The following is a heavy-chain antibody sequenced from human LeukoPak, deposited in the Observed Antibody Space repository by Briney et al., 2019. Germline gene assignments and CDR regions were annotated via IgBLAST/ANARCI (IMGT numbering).Heavy chain of an antibody. CDR3: AKAIWFGELLSTVNFDY. CDR1: GFTFSSYA. J-gene: IGHJ4*02. D-gene: IGHD3-10*01. Sequence: QSGGSLRLSCAASGFTFSSYAMSWVRQAPGKGLEWVSAISGSGGSTYYADSVKGRFTISRDNSKNTLYLQMNSLRAEDTAVYYCAKAIWFGELLSTVNFDYWGQGTLVTVSS. CDR2: ISGSGGST. V-gene: IGHV3-23*01.